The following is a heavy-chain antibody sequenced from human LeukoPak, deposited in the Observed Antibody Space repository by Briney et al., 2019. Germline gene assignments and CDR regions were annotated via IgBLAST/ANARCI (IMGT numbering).Heavy chain of an antibody. CDR3: ARHYYYGMDV. Sequence: GASVKVSCKASGYSFTGYYMHWVRQAPGQGLEWMEWLNPNSGGTNYAQKFQGRVTMTRDTSIGTAYMELSRLRSDDTAVYYCARHYYYGMDVWGQGTTVTVSS. V-gene: IGHV1-2*02. CDR1: GYSFTGYY. CDR2: LNPNSGGT. J-gene: IGHJ6*02.